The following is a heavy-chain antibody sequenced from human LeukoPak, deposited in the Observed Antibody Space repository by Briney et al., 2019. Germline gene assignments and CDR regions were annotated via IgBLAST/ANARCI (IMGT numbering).Heavy chain of an antibody. CDR1: GFTVSNNY. Sequence: GGSLRLSCAVSGFTVSNNYMSWVRQAPGKGLEWVSAINERGDITYYPDSLKGRFIVSRDNSINTLYLQMNSLRPEDTAVYYCAKPLYPSGSSPLSHWGQGTLVTVSS. J-gene: IGHJ4*02. D-gene: IGHD3-10*01. V-gene: IGHV3-23*01. CDR2: INERGDIT. CDR3: AKPLYPSGSSPLSH.